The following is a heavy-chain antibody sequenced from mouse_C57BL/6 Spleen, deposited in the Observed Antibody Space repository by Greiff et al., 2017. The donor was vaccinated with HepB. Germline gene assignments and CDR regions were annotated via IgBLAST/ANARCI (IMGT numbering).Heavy chain of an antibody. Sequence: QVQLKESGAELAKPGASVKLSCKASGYTFTSYWMHWVKQRPGQGLEWIGYINPSSGYTKYNQKFKDKATLTVDKSSSTAYMQLSSLTSEDSAVYYCAAIGYFDYWGQGTTLTVSS. CDR3: AAIGYFDY. V-gene: IGHV1-7*01. J-gene: IGHJ2*01. CDR1: GYTFTSYW. CDR2: INPSSGYT.